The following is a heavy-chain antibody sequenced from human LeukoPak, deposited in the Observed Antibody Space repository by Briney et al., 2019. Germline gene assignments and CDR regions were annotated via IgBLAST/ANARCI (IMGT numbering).Heavy chain of an antibody. J-gene: IGHJ4*02. V-gene: IGHV3-23*01. D-gene: IGHD4/OR15-4a*01. CDR2: IDISGGST. Sequence: GGSVRLSCGVSGFTFNSHAMCWVRQAPGKGLEWVSSIDISGGSTYYADSVKGRFTISRDNSKNTLYLQMNSLRGEDTALYFCANEVRPNDYWGQGTLVTVSS. CDR1: GFTFNSHA. CDR3: ANEVRPNDY.